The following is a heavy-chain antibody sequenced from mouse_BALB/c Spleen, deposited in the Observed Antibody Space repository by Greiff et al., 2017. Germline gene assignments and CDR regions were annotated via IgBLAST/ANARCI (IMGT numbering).Heavy chain of an antibody. CDR1: GYSITSDYA. CDR2: ISYSGST. J-gene: IGHJ3*01. V-gene: IGHV3-2*02. Sequence: EVMLVESGPGLVKPSQSLSLTCTVTGYSITSDYAWNWIRQFPGNKLEWMGYISYSGSTSYNPSLKSRISITRDTSKNQFFLQLNSVTTEDTATYYCAWGLREGFAYWGQGTLVTVSA. CDR3: AWGLREGFAY. D-gene: IGHD2-4*01.